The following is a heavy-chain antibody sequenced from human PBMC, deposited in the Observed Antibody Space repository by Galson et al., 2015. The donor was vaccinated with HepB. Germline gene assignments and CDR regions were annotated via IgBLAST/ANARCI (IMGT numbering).Heavy chain of an antibody. CDR3: AKDPHTSGWSGGPGDY. Sequence: LRLSCAASGFTFSSYAMHWVRQAPGKGLEWVAVISYDGINKYYADSVKGRFSISRDNSRNTVYLQMDTLRADDTAVYFCAKDPHTSGWSGGPGDYWGQGTLVTVSS. D-gene: IGHD6-19*01. V-gene: IGHV3-30*18. CDR2: ISYDGINK. CDR1: GFTFSSYA. J-gene: IGHJ4*02.